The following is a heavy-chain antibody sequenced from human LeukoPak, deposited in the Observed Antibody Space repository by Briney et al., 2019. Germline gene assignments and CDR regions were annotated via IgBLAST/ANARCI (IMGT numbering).Heavy chain of an antibody. J-gene: IGHJ4*02. CDR1: GGTFSSYA. CDR2: IIPIFGTA. Sequence: SVKVSCKASGGTFSSYAISWVRQAPGQGLEWMGGIIPIFGTANYAQKFQGRVTITADKSTSTAYMELSSLRAEDTAVYYCAKESLRVVPSATFDYWGQGTLVTVSS. V-gene: IGHV1-69*06. D-gene: IGHD2-2*01. CDR3: AKESLRVVPSATFDY.